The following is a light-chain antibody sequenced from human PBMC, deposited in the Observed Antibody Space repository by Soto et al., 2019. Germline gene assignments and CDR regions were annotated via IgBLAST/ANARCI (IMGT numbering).Light chain of an antibody. CDR2: SAS. V-gene: IGKV1-39*01. J-gene: IGKJ2*01. CDR3: QQSDSSPRT. Sequence: DIQMTQSPSSLSASVGDRVTITCRTSQNITTFFNWYQQQPGKPPKLLIYSASNLQSGVPSRFSGSVSGTDFTLTISSLQPEEFATYYCQQSDSSPRTFGQGTKLEIK. CDR1: QNITTF.